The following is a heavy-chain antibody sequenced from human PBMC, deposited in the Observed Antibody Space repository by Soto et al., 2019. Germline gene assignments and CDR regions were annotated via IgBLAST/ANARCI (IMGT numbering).Heavy chain of an antibody. CDR1: GFTFSSSA. J-gene: IGHJ4*02. Sequence: ASVKVSCKTSGFTFSSSAVHWVRQARGHRLQWIGWIDVGSADANYAQMLQERVTISRDMSTSTAYMELSSLRPEDTAVYYCAKEVTMVRGVLPHDYWGRGTLVTVSS. D-gene: IGHD3-10*01. CDR3: AKEVTMVRGVLPHDY. CDR2: IDVGSADA. V-gene: IGHV1-58*01.